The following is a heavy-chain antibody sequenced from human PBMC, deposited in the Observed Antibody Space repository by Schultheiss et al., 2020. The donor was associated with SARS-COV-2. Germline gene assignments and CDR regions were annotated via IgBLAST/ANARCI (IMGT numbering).Heavy chain of an antibody. CDR2: IYYSGST. Sequence: SQTLSLTCTVSGGSISSYYWGWIRQPPGKGLEWIGYIYYSGSTNYNPSLKSRVTISVDTSKNQFSLKLSSVTAADTAVYYCARHGDSTSDFDYWGQGTLVTVSS. CDR1: GGSISSYY. CDR3: ARHGDSTSDFDY. V-gene: IGHV4-59*08. J-gene: IGHJ4*02. D-gene: IGHD2-2*01.